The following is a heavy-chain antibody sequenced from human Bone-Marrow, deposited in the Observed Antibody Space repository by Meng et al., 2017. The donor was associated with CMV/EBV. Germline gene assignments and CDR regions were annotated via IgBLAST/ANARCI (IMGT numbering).Heavy chain of an antibody. Sequence: SVKVSCKASGGTFSDYAITWVRQAPGQGLEWMGGIIPILNITTYAQKFQGTFTISADKSTSTAYMELSSLRSEDTAMYYCARLWVRGALIPVDWGQGTLVTVSS. CDR1: GGTFSDYA. V-gene: IGHV1-69*10. J-gene: IGHJ4*02. CDR3: ARLWVRGALIPVD. CDR2: IIPILNIT. D-gene: IGHD3-10*01.